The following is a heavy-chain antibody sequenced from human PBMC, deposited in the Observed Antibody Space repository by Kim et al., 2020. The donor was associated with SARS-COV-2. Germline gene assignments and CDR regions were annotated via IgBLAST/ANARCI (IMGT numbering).Heavy chain of an antibody. CDR3: ARDLWFGVVLYGMDV. D-gene: IGHD3-10*01. CDR1: GFTFSSYA. V-gene: IGHV3-64*01. CDR2: ISSNGGST. Sequence: GGSLRLSCAASGFTFSSYAMHWVRQAPGKGLEYVSAISSNGGSTYYANSVKGRFTISRDNSKNTLYLQMGSLRAEDMAVYYCARDLWFGVVLYGMDVWGQGTTVTVSS. J-gene: IGHJ6*02.